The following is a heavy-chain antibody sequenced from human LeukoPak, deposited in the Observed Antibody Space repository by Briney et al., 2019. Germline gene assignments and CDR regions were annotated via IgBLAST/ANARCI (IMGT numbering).Heavy chain of an antibody. D-gene: IGHD4-17*01. CDR2: ISSNGNNT. J-gene: IGHJ4*02. V-gene: IGHV3-64D*09. CDR1: GFTFRSYA. Sequence: GGSPRLSCSAAGFTFRSYAMYWVRQAPGKGLEYVSGISSNGNNTYYADSVKGRFTISRDNSKNTLYLQMSSLRAEDTAVYYCVKGDYGDYPYYFDYWGQGTLVTVSS. CDR3: VKGDYGDYPYYFDY.